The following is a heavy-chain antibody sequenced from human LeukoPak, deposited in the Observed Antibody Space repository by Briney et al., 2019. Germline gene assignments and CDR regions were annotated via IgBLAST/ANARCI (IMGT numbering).Heavy chain of an antibody. CDR1: GGTFSSYA. V-gene: IGHV1-69*05. D-gene: IGHD5-18*01. J-gene: IGHJ4*02. CDR3: ARDGDSYGYDY. Sequence: ASVKVSCKASGGTFSSYAISWVRQAPGQGLEWMGGIIPIFGTANYALKFQGRVTITTDESTSTAYMELSSLRSEDTAVYYCARDGDSYGYDYWGPGTLVTVSS. CDR2: IIPIFGTA.